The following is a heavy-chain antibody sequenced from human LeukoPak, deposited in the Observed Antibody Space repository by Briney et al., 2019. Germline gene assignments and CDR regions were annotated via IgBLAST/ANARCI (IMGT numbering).Heavy chain of an antibody. V-gene: IGHV4-39*07. D-gene: IGHD3-3*01. J-gene: IGHJ5*02. Sequence: SETLSLTCTVSGGSISSSSYYWGWIRQPPGTGLEWIGEINHSGSTNYNPSLKSRVTISVDTSKNQFSLKLSSVTAADTAVYYCARGGITIFGVVTRGWFDPWGQGTLVTVSS. CDR2: INHSGST. CDR1: GGSISSSSYY. CDR3: ARGGITIFGVVTRGWFDP.